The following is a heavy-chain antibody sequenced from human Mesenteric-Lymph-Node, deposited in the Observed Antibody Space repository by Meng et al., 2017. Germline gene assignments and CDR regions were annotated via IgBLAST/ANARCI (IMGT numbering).Heavy chain of an antibody. Sequence: GGSLRLSCEASGFTFNSYGMNWVRQAPGKGLEWVSSISGSGDSTDYADSVKGRFTISRDNSKSTLYLQMNSLRVDDTGVYYCARDFSNGWYCFDHWGPGALVTVSS. J-gene: IGHJ4*02. CDR2: ISGSGDST. CDR3: ARDFSNGWYCFDH. V-gene: IGHV3-23*01. D-gene: IGHD6-19*01. CDR1: GFTFNSYG.